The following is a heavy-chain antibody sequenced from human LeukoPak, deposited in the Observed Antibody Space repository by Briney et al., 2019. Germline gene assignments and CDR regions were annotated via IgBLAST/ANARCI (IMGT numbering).Heavy chain of an antibody. J-gene: IGHJ4*02. V-gene: IGHV1-69-2*01. CDR1: GYTFTDYY. CDR3: ATVPLYCSSTSCPQGYFDY. D-gene: IGHD2-2*01. Sequence: GASVKVSCKASGYTFTDYYMHWVQQAPGKGLEWMGRVDPEDGETIYAEKFQGRVTITADTSTDTAYMELSSLRSEDTAVYYCATVPLYCSSTSCPQGYFDYWGQGTLVTVSS. CDR2: VDPEDGET.